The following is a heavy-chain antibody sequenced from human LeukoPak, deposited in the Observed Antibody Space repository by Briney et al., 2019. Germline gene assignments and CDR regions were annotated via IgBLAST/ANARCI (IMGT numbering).Heavy chain of an antibody. CDR2: ISGRSDTI. V-gene: IGHV3-48*01. CDR3: ARDRTSNDYTNWLDP. Sequence: GGSLRLSCVGSGFTLTNSAMNWVRQAPGKGLEWLSYISGRSDTIYYADSVKGRFTISRDNANNSLYLQMNSLRAEDKAVYYCARDRTSNDYTNWLDPWGQGTLVTVSS. CDR1: GFTLTNSA. J-gene: IGHJ5*02. D-gene: IGHD1-1*01.